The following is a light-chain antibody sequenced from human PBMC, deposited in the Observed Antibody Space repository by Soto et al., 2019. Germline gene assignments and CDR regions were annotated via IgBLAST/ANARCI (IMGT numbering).Light chain of an antibody. CDR3: QQSYSSPPT. V-gene: IGKV3-15*01. CDR2: RAS. J-gene: IGKJ1*01. Sequence: EIVMTQSPATLSVSPGERATLSCRASQSVSSNLAWYQQKPGQTPKVLIYRASTRATAIPARFSGSRSGPDFTLTISSLQPEDFATYYCQQSYSSPPTFGQGTKVDI. CDR1: QSVSSN.